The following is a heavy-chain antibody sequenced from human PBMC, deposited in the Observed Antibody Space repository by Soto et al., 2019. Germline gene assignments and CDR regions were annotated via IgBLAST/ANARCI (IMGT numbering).Heavy chain of an antibody. CDR2: IWYDGDNK. V-gene: IGHV3-33*01. J-gene: IGHJ4*02. CDR1: GFTFRTYG. CDR3: ARERGSGEPSDY. Sequence: QVQLVESGGGVVQPGRSLRLSCVASGFTFRTYGMHWVRQAPGKGLEWVALIWYDGDNKWYADSVKGRFTISRDNSNNTIHLQMNSLRAEDTAVYYCARERGSGEPSDYWVQGTLVCVSS. D-gene: IGHD3-10*01.